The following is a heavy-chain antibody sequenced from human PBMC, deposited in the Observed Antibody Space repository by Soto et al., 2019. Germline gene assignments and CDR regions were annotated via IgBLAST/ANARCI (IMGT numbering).Heavy chain of an antibody. CDR1: GYTFTSYD. V-gene: IGHV1-8*01. Sequence: ASVKVSCKASGYTFTSYDINWVRQATGQGLEWMGWMNPNSGNTGYVQKFQGRVTMTRNTSISTAYMELSSLRSEDTAVYYCARGATTTGDYVNYFDSWGQGTLVTVS. D-gene: IGHD4-17*01. CDR3: ARGATTTGDYVNYFDS. J-gene: IGHJ4*02. CDR2: MNPNSGNT.